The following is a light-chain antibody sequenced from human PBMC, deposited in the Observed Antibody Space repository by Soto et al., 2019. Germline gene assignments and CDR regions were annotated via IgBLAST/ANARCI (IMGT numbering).Light chain of an antibody. CDR3: AVWDDSLSGHVL. CDR2: RND. Sequence: QSVLTQPPSASGTPGQRVTISCSGSSSNIGSNYVYWYQHLPGRAPKLLIYRNDQRPSGVPDRFSGSKSGTSASLAISGLRSEDEADYYCAVWDDSLSGHVLFGGGTKVTVL. J-gene: IGLJ2*01. CDR1: SSNIGSNY. V-gene: IGLV1-47*01.